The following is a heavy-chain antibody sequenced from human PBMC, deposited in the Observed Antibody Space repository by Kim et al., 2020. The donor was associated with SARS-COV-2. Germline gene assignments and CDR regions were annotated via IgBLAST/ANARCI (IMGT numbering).Heavy chain of an antibody. J-gene: IGHJ3*02. V-gene: IGHV1-8*01. CDR3: ARGRVPIVVGRDAFDI. Sequence: ASVKVSCKASGYTFTSYDINWVRQATGQGLEWMGWMNPNSGNTGYAQKFQGRVTMTRNTSISTAYMELSSLRSEDTAVYYCARGRVPIVVGRDAFDIWGQGTMVTVSS. CDR1: GYTFTSYD. D-gene: IGHD2-21*01. CDR2: MNPNSGNT.